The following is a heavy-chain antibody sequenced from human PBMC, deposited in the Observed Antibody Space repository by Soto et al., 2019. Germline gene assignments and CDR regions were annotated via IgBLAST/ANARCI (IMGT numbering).Heavy chain of an antibody. D-gene: IGHD7-27*01. V-gene: IGHV1-69*13. CDR3: ARNRGDHYYYGMDV. Sequence: GASVKVSCKASGGTFSSYAFNWVRQAPGQGLEWMGGIIPLFDTANYAQRFQGRVTITADESTSTAYMDLSSLRSEDTAVYYCARNRGDHYYYGMDVWGQGTTVTVSS. CDR1: GGTFSSYA. J-gene: IGHJ6*02. CDR2: IIPLFDTA.